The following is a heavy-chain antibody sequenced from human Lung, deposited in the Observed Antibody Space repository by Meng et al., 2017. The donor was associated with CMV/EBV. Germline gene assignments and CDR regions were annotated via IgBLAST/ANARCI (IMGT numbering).Heavy chain of an antibody. CDR2: LHSDGFT. CDR1: GFTVSSNY. Sequence: GGSXRLXCAASGFTVSSNYMSWVRQAPGKGLEWISVLHSDGFTKYADSVKGRFTISRDNPKNTLYLEMSSLRTEDTAVYYCARGILGGYYDSRGYVTDFWGQGXLVTVSS. CDR3: ARGILGGYYDSRGYVTDF. J-gene: IGHJ4*02. D-gene: IGHD3-22*01. V-gene: IGHV3-66*02.